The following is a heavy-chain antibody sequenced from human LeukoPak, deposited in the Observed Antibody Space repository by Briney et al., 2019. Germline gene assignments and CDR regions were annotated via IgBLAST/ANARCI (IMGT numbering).Heavy chain of an antibody. CDR2: INSRSNSI. V-gene: IGHV3-48*01. J-gene: IGHJ4*02. CDR3: AREHAGSRWDYFDY. D-gene: IGHD4-23*01. CDR1: GFTFSDYS. Sequence: GGSLRLSCAASGFTFSDYSMNWVRQAPGKGLEWVSYINSRSNSIHYAVSVKGRFTISRDNAKNSLYLQMNSLRAEDTAAYYCAREHAGSRWDYFDYWGQGTPVTVSS.